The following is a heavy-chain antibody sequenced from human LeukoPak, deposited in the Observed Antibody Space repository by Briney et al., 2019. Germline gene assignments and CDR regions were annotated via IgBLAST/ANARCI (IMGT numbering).Heavy chain of an antibody. CDR1: GYTLTSNY. J-gene: IGHJ4*02. D-gene: IGHD5-24*01. CDR2: IIPIFGTA. Sequence: SVKVSCKASGYTLTSNYIHWVRQAPGQGLEWMGGIIPIFGTANYAQKFQGRVTITADESTSTAYMELSSLRSEDTAVYYCANILITESYWGQGTLVTVSS. V-gene: IGHV1-69*13. CDR3: ANILITESY.